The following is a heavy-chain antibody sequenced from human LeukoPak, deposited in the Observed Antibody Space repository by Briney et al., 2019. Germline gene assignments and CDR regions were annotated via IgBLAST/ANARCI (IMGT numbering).Heavy chain of an antibody. CDR3: ARGELEPPNLFDY. Sequence: SETLSLTCAVYGGSFSGYYWSWIRQPPGKGLEWIGEINHSGSTNYNPSLKSRVTISVDTSKNQFSLKLSSVTAADTAVYYCARGELEPPNLFDYWGQGTLVTVSS. V-gene: IGHV4-34*01. D-gene: IGHD1-14*01. J-gene: IGHJ4*02. CDR2: INHSGST. CDR1: GGSFSGYY.